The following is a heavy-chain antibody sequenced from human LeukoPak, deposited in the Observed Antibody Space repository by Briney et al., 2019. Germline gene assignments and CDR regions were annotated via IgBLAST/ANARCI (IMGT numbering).Heavy chain of an antibody. Sequence: GGSLRLSCAASGFTFSSSNMNWVRQAPGKGPEWVSYISSSSRTTYYADSVKGRFTISRDNAKNSLYLQMDSLRAEDTAVYYCARDPYSSDYYGMDVWGQGTTVTVSS. CDR2: ISSSSRTT. V-gene: IGHV3-48*01. CDR1: GFTFSSSN. D-gene: IGHD5-18*01. J-gene: IGHJ6*02. CDR3: ARDPYSSDYYGMDV.